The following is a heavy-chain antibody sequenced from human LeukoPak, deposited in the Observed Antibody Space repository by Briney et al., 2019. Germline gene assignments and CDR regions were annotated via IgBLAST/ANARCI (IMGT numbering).Heavy chain of an antibody. Sequence: ASVKVSCKVSGYTLTELSMHWVRQAPGKGLEWMGGFDPEDGETIYAQKFQGRVTMTEDTSTDTAYMELSSLRSEDTAVYYCATDTSVNGRLGVVSLGYWGQGTLVTVSS. CDR2: FDPEDGET. D-gene: IGHD3-3*01. CDR3: ATDTSVNGRLGVVSLGY. J-gene: IGHJ4*02. V-gene: IGHV1-24*01. CDR1: GYTLTELS.